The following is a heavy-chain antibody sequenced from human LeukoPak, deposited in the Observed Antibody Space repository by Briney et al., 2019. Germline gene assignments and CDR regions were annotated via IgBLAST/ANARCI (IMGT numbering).Heavy chain of an antibody. Sequence: QPGGSLRLSCAASGFTFSSYAMHWVRQAPGKGLEWVAVISYDGSNKYYADSVKGRFTISRDNSKNTLYLQMNSLRAEDTAVYYCARGLESSGSSWPLDYWGQGTLVTVSS. CDR2: ISYDGSNK. J-gene: IGHJ4*02. CDR1: GFTFSSYA. CDR3: ARGLESSGSSWPLDY. D-gene: IGHD6-13*01. V-gene: IGHV3-30-3*01.